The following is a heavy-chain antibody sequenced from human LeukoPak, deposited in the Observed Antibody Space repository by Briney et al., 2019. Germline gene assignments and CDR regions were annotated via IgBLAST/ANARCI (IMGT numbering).Heavy chain of an antibody. CDR1: GFTFSSYW. J-gene: IGHJ3*02. V-gene: IGHV3-7*01. D-gene: IGHD2-2*01. CDR2: IKQDGSEK. Sequence: PGGSLRLSCAASGFTFSSYWMSWVRQAPGKGLEWVANIKQDGSEKYYVDSVKGRFTISRDNAKNSLYLQMNSLRAEDTAVYYCARVPPPDPWYCSSTSCTRGAFDIWGQGTMVTVSS. CDR3: ARVPPPDPWYCSSTSCTRGAFDI.